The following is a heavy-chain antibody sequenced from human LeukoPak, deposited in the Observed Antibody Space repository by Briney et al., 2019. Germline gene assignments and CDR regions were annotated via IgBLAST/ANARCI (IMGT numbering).Heavy chain of an antibody. J-gene: IGHJ4*02. D-gene: IGHD3-10*01. CDR1: EYTFTGYY. CDR2: INPNSGGT. V-gene: IGHV1-2*02. Sequence: ASVKVSCKASEYTFTGYYMHWVRQAPGQGLEWMGWINPNSGGTNFAQKFQGRVTMTRDTSISTAYMELSRLRSDDTAVYYCARDRYYGSGSSPDYWGQGTLVTVSS. CDR3: ARDRYYGSGSSPDY.